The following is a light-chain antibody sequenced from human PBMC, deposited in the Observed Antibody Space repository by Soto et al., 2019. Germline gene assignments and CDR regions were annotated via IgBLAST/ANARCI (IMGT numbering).Light chain of an antibody. CDR3: QQYNSYRWT. CDR2: AAS. Sequence: IRLTQSPSSLSASVGDRVSITCRASQAIRTALGWYQQKPGKVPKLLIYAASTLQSGVPSRFSGSGSGTEFTLTISGLQPDDFATYYCQQYNSYRWTFGQGTKVDIK. J-gene: IGKJ1*01. V-gene: IGKV1-17*01. CDR1: QAIRTA.